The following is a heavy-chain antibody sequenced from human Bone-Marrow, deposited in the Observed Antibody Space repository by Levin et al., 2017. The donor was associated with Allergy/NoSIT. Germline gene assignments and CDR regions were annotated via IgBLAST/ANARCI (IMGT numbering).Heavy chain of an antibody. CDR3: GREGPPAGTVDY. J-gene: IGHJ4*02. Sequence: GESLKISCKASGYTFTTYAISWVRQAPGQGLEWMGWISAYNGDTNYAQKLQGRVSMTTDPSTTTAYMELRSLRSDDSAVYYCGREGPPAGTVDYWGQGTLVTVSS. CDR1: GYTFTTYA. CDR2: ISAYNGDT. V-gene: IGHV1-18*01. D-gene: IGHD1-1*01.